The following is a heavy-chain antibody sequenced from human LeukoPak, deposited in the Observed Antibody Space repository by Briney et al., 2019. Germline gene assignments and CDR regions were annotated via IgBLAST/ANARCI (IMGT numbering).Heavy chain of an antibody. J-gene: IGHJ4*02. Sequence: PGGSLRIYCAASAFTFNSYAMNWVRQAPGKGLEWVSTISRRGNNTYYTDSVKGRCTISRDNSKNTLFLQMNSVRVDDTAVYPCPKDERTKRRPPEAFDYGGQGTRVTVSS. CDR3: PKDERTKRRPPEAFDY. CDR2: ISRRGNNT. V-gene: IGHV3-23*01. CDR1: AFTFNSYA. D-gene: IGHD1-14*01.